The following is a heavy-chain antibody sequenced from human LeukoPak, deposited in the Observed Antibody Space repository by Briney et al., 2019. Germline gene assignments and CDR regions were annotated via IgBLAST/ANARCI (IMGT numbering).Heavy chain of an antibody. CDR3: ARGVVAAQYFDY. CDR1: GFSLNTYA. J-gene: IGHJ4*02. CDR2: ISDSGSSK. Sequence: PGGSLRLSCAASGFSLNTYAMSWVRQAPGKGLEWVSGISDSGSSKYYADSVKGRFTISRDNSKNTLYLQMNSLRAEDTAVYYCARGVVAAQYFDYWGQGTLVTVSS. D-gene: IGHD2-15*01. V-gene: IGHV3-23*01.